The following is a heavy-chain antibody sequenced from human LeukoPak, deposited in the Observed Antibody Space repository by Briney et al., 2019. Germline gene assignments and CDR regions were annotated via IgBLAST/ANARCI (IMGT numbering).Heavy chain of an antibody. Sequence: PSETLSLTCTVSGGSISSSSYYWGWIRQPPGKGLEWVGSTYYSGSAYYNPPLKSRVTISVDTSKNHFSLRLSSVTAADTAVYYCASGHSQQGDYYYYAMDVWGQGTTVTVSS. CDR1: GGSISSSSYY. V-gene: IGHV4-39*02. CDR2: TYYSGSA. D-gene: IGHD1-1*01. J-gene: IGHJ6*02. CDR3: ASGHSQQGDYYYYAMDV.